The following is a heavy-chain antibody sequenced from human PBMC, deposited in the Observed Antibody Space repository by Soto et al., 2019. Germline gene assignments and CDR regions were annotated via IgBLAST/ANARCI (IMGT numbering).Heavy chain of an antibody. J-gene: IGHJ5*02. D-gene: IGHD6-6*01. CDR2: IWTGGST. Sequence: EVQLVESGGGLVQPGGSLRLSCAASGFSVSNYYMSWVRQAPGKGLEWVSVIWTGGSTQYADPVKGRFTISRDSSKNTLYLEMNSLRDEDTAVYYCAAPTSWGQGTLVTVSS. V-gene: IGHV3-66*01. CDR1: GFSVSNYY. CDR3: AAPTS.